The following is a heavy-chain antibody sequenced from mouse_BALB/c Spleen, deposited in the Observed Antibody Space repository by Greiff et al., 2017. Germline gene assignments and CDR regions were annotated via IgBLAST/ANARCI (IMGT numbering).Heavy chain of an antibody. CDR3: ARHNGHYAMDY. D-gene: IGHD1-2*01. J-gene: IGHJ4*01. Sequence: EVMLVESGGGLVKPGGSLKLSCAASGFAFSSYDMSWVRQTPEKRLEWVAYISSGGGSTYYPDTVKGRFTISRDNAKNTLYLQMSSLKSEDTAMYYCARHNGHYAMDYWGQGTSVTVSS. CDR2: ISSGGGST. CDR1: GFAFSSYD. V-gene: IGHV5-12-1*01.